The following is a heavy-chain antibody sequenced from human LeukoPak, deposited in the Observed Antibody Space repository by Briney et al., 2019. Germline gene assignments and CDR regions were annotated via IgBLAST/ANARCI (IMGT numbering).Heavy chain of an antibody. J-gene: IGHJ4*02. CDR2: IYTSGST. CDR3: ARSRGKIAGWNDY. CDR1: GGSISSGNYY. Sequence: SETLSLTCTVSGGSISSGNYYWSWIRQPAGKGLEWIGRIYTSGSTNYNPSLKTRVTISVDTSKNQFSLKLSSVTAADTAVYYCARSRGKIAGWNDYWGQGTLVTVSS. D-gene: IGHD1-1*01. V-gene: IGHV4-61*02.